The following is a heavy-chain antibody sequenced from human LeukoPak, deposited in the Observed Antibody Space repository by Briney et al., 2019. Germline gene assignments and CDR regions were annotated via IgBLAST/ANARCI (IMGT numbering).Heavy chain of an antibody. CDR3: ARAQNVPGTRAMFGEVEKEGYMDA. J-gene: IGHJ6*03. Sequence: PGPSLRLSCAASGFTFCSYAMHWVRQAPGKGLEWVAVISYDGSSKYYADSVKGRFTISRDNSKKTLYLQMNSLRVEDTAVYFCARAQNVPGTRAMFGEVEKEGYMDAWGKGTPVTASS. D-gene: IGHD3-3*02. CDR1: GFTFCSYA. V-gene: IGHV3-30*04. CDR2: ISYDGSSK.